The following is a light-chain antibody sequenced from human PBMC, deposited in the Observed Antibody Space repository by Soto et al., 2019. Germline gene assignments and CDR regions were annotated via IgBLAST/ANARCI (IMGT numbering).Light chain of an antibody. CDR2: KAS. CDR1: QSISSW. CDR3: QQYNRYFRT. Sequence: DIQMTQSPSTLSASVGDRVTITCRASQSISSWLAWYQQKPGKAPKLLIYKASSLESGVPSRFSGSGSGTEFTLTISRLQPDDFSTYYCQQYNRYFRTFGQGTKVDIK. V-gene: IGKV1-5*03. J-gene: IGKJ1*01.